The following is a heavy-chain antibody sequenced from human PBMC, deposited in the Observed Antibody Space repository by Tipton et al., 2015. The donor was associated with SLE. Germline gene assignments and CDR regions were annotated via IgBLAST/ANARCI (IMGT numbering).Heavy chain of an antibody. CDR1: GYTFTSYG. CDR2: ISAYNGNT. V-gene: IGHV1-18*01. Sequence: QLVQSGAELTKPGDSVRVSCKASGYTFTSYGISWVRQAPGQGLEWMGWISAYNGNTNYAQKLQGRVTMTTDTSTSTAYMELRSLRSDDTAVYYCARVRDDFWSGPFDYWGQGTLVTVSS. CDR3: ARVRDDFWSGPFDY. D-gene: IGHD3-3*01. J-gene: IGHJ4*02.